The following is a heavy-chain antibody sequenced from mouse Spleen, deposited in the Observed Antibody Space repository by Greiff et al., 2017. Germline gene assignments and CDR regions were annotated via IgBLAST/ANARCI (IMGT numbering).Heavy chain of an antibody. V-gene: IGHV1-15*01. Sequence: VQLQQSGAELVRPGASVTLSCKASGYTFTDYEMHWVKQTPVHGLEWIGAIDPETGGTAYNQKFKGKAILTADKSSSTAYMELRSLTSEDSAVYYCTKDGDWGFDYWGQGTTLTVSS. J-gene: IGHJ2*01. D-gene: IGHD4-1*01. CDR3: TKDGDWGFDY. CDR1: GYTFTDYE. CDR2: IDPETGGT.